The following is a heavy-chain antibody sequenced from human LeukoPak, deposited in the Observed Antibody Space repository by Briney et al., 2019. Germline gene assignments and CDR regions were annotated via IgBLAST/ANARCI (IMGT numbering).Heavy chain of an antibody. J-gene: IGHJ6*02. Sequence: GRSLRLSCAASGFTFSSYGMHWVRQAPGKGLEWVAVIWYDGSNKYYADSVKGRFTISRDSSKNTLYLQMNSLRAEDTAVYYCARGCPYYYGMDVWGQGTTVTVSS. V-gene: IGHV3-33*01. CDR3: ARGCPYYYGMDV. CDR2: IWYDGSNK. D-gene: IGHD2-15*01. CDR1: GFTFSSYG.